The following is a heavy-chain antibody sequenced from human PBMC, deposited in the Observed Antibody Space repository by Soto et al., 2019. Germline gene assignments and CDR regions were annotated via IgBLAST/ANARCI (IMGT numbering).Heavy chain of an antibody. Sequence: QVQLQESGPGLVKPSETLSLTCTVSGGSISSYYWSWIRQPPGKGLEWIGYIYYSGSTNYNPSLKSRVTISVDTSQNQFSLKLSSVTAADTAVYYCASTAHSSGWYSGGFYYWGQGTLVTVSS. CDR3: ASTAHSSGWYSGGFYY. J-gene: IGHJ4*02. CDR2: IYYSGST. CDR1: GGSISSYY. D-gene: IGHD6-19*01. V-gene: IGHV4-59*01.